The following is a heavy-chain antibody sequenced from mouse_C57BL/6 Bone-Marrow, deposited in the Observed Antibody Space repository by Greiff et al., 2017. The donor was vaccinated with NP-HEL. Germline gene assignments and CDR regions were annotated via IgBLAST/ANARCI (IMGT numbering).Heavy chain of an antibody. D-gene: IGHD1-1*01. CDR2: IYTDCGSI. CDR3: ARADEWITTVVAGSYFDY. V-gene: IGHV1-62-2*01. CDR1: GYSFTEYN. J-gene: IGHJ2*01. Sequence: VQLQQSGPELVKPGASVKISCKASGYSFTEYNINWVKQSNGKSLEWIGGIYTDCGSIRYNEKFKDKATLTADKSSSTAYMELSSLTSEDSAVFSCARADEWITTVVAGSYFDYWGQGTTLTVSS.